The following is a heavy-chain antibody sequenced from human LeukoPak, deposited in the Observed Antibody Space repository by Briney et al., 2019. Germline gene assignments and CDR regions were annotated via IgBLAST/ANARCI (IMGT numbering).Heavy chain of an antibody. CDR1: GFTFSSYA. D-gene: IGHD2-2*01. J-gene: IGHJ4*02. CDR2: ISYDGSNK. Sequence: GGSLRLSCAASGFTFSSYAMHWVRQAPGKGLEWVAVISYDGSNKYYADSVKGRFTISRDNSKNTLYLQMSSLRAEDTAVYYCARDSNIVVVPAALDYWGQGTLVTVSS. V-gene: IGHV3-30-3*01. CDR3: ARDSNIVVVPAALDY.